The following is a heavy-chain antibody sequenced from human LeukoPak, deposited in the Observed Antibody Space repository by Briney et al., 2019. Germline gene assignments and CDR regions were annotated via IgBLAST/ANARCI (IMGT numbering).Heavy chain of an antibody. CDR2: IYTSGST. Sequence: PSETLSLTCTVSGGSISTYYWSWIRQPAGRGLEWIGRIYTSGSTNYNPSLKSRVTMSVDTSKNQFSLKLSSVTAADTAVYYCAREEEQLARGLDPWGQGALVTVSS. D-gene: IGHD6-13*01. V-gene: IGHV4-4*07. CDR1: GGSISTYY. J-gene: IGHJ5*02. CDR3: AREEEQLARGLDP.